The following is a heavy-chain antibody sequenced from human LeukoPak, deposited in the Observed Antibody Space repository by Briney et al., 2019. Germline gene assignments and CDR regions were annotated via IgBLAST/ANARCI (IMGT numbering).Heavy chain of an antibody. D-gene: IGHD3-3*01. CDR2: ISDSGGNT. CDR1: GFTFSNYA. J-gene: IGHJ4*02. CDR3: AEFSSITIFGVVIIMKDYFDY. Sequence: GGSLRLSCAASGFTFSNYAMSWVRQAPGKGLEWVSGISDSGGNTYYADSVKGRFSISRDNSKNTLYLQMNSLRAEDTAVYYCAEFSSITIFGVVIIMKDYFDYWGQGTLVTVSS. V-gene: IGHV3-23*01.